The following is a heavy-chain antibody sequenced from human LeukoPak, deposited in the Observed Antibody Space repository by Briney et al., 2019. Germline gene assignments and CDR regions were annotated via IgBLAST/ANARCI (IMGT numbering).Heavy chain of an antibody. CDR1: GGSISSSSYY. V-gene: IGHV4-39*07. J-gene: IGHJ5*02. CDR2: IYYSGST. Sequence: SETLSLTCTVSGGSISSSSYYWGWIRQPPGKGLEWIGNIYYSGSTYYNPSLKSRVTISIDTSKNQFSLQLSSLTAADTAVYYCARDTAVADNNWLDPWGQGTLVTVSS. D-gene: IGHD6-19*01. CDR3: ARDTAVADNNWLDP.